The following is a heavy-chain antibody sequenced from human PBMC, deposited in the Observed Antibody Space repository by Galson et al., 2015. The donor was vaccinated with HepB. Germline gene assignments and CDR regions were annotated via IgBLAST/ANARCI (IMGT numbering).Heavy chain of an antibody. J-gene: IGHJ6*03. CDR2: INPNSGAT. CDR3: ARDTGLVAVAGTNYYYYMDV. Sequence: SCKASGYTFTGYYIHWVRQAPGQGLEWMGWINPNSGATKYLQKFQGRVTMTRDTSISTAYMEVRRLRSDDTAVYYCARDTGLVAVAGTNYYYYMDVWGKGTAVTVSS. CDR1: GYTFTGYY. D-gene: IGHD6-19*01. V-gene: IGHV1-2*02.